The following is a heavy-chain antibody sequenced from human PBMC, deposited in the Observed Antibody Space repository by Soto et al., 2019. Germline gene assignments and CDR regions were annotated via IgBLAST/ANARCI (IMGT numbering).Heavy chain of an antibody. J-gene: IGHJ5*02. Sequence: SETLSLTCAVYGGSFSGYYWSWIRQPPGKGLEWIGEINHSGSTNYNPSLKSRVTISVDTSKNQFSLKLSSVTAADTAVYYCARDYYGSGSYYNSLGWFDPWGQGTLVTVSS. V-gene: IGHV4-34*01. CDR3: ARDYYGSGSYYNSLGWFDP. CDR2: INHSGST. D-gene: IGHD3-10*01. CDR1: GGSFSGYY.